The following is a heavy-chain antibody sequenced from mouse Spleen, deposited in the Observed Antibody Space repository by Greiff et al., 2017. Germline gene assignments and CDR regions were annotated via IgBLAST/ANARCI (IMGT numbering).Heavy chain of an antibody. CDR3: ARNGKVRYYFDY. CDR1: GFSLTSYG. D-gene: IGHD2-13*01. Sequence: VMLVESGPGLVQPSQSLSITCTVSGFSLTSYGVHWVRQSPGKGLEWLGVIWSGGSTDYNAAFISRLSISKDNSKSQVFFKMNSLQADDTAIYYCARNGKVRYYFDYWGQGTTLTVSS. V-gene: IGHV2-2*01. CDR2: IWSGGST. J-gene: IGHJ2*01.